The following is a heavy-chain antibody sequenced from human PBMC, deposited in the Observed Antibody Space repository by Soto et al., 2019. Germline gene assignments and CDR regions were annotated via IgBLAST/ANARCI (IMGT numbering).Heavy chain of an antibody. CDR3: ARDFGGRPGDY. J-gene: IGHJ4*02. CDR2: IYYSGST. V-gene: IGHV4-30-4*01. Sequence: WSWIRQPPGKGLEWIGYIYYSGSTYYNPSLKSRVTISVDTSKNQFSLKLSSVTAADTAVYYCARDFGGRPGDYWGQGTLVTVSS. D-gene: IGHD3-3*01.